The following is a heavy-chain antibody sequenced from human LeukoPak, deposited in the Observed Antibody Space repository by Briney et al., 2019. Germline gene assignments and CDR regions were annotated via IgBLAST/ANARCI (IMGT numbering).Heavy chain of an antibody. D-gene: IGHD1-26*01. Sequence: GGSLRLSCAASGFTFSSYAMSWVRQAPGKGLEWVAVISNDGTYKYYGDSVKGRFTISRDNSENTLYLQMNSLRVDDTALYYCARDYRAIPGAEYFQHWGQGTLVTVSS. V-gene: IGHV3-30*03. CDR1: GFTFSSYA. CDR2: ISNDGTYK. J-gene: IGHJ1*01. CDR3: ARDYRAIPGAEYFQH.